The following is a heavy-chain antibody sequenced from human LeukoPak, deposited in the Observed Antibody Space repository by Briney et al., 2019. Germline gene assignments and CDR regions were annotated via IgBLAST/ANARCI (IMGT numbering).Heavy chain of an antibody. Sequence: GGSLRLSCAASGFTFDDYGMSWVRQAPGKGLEWVSAISGSGGSTYYADSVKGRFTISRDNSKNTLYLQMNSLRAEDTAVYYCAKDRDCSGGSCRSEYFQHWGQGTLVTVSS. V-gene: IGHV3-23*01. CDR3: AKDRDCSGGSCRSEYFQH. CDR1: GFTFDDYG. CDR2: ISGSGGST. D-gene: IGHD2-15*01. J-gene: IGHJ1*01.